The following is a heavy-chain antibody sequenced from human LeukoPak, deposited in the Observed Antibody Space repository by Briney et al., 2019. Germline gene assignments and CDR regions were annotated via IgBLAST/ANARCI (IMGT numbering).Heavy chain of an antibody. D-gene: IGHD3-22*01. CDR3: AREILYDSTGYYL. Sequence: SETLSLTCAVYGGSFSGYYWSWIRQPPEKGLEWIGEINHSGSTNYNPSLKSRVTISVDTSKNQFSLNLRSVTAADTAVYYCAREILYDSTGYYLWGQGTLVTVSS. V-gene: IGHV4-34*01. J-gene: IGHJ4*02. CDR1: GGSFSGYY. CDR2: INHSGST.